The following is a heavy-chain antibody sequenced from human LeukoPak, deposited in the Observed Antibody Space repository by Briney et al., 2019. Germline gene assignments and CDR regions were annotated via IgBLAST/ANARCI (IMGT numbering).Heavy chain of an antibody. Sequence: SETLSLTCTVSGGSISSGGDYWSWIRQHPGKGLEWIGYIYYSGSTYYNPSLKSRVTISVDTSKNQFSLKLSSVTAADTAVYCCARVLRSGRNAFDIWGQGTMVTVSS. CDR1: GGSISSGGDY. D-gene: IGHD3-3*01. CDR2: IYYSGST. CDR3: ARVLRSGRNAFDI. J-gene: IGHJ3*02. V-gene: IGHV4-31*03.